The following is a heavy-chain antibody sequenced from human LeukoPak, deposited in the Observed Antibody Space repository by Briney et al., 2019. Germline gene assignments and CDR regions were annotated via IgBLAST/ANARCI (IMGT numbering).Heavy chain of an antibody. D-gene: IGHD3-3*01. CDR3: ARGQLRSGYNTFYYYYYMDV. CDR1: GGSFSGYY. V-gene: IGHV4-34*01. Sequence: SETLSFTCAVYGGSFSGYYWSWIRQPPGKGLEWIGEINHSGSTNYNPSLKSRVTISVDTSKNQFSLKPSSVTAADTAVYYCARGQLRSGYNTFYYYYYMDVWGKGTTVTVSS. CDR2: INHSGST. J-gene: IGHJ6*03.